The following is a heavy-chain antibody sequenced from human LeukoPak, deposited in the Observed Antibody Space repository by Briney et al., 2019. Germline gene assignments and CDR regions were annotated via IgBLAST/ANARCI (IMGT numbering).Heavy chain of an antibody. V-gene: IGHV4-31*11. CDR1: GGTFSGHC. CDR3: ARDRYDKGYYSYGMDV. Sequence: SETLSLTCAVYGGTFSGHCWSWIRQHPGKGLEWIRYIYYSGSTYYNPSLKSRVTISVDTSKNQFSLKLTSVTAADTAVYYCARDRYDKGYYSYGMDVWGQGTTVTVSS. J-gene: IGHJ6*02. CDR2: IYYSGST. D-gene: IGHD3-22*01.